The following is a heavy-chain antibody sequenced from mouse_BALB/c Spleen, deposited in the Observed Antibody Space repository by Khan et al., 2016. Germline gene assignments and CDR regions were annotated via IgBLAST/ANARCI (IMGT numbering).Heavy chain of an antibody. J-gene: IGHJ2*01. CDR2: IYPGGDYI. D-gene: IGHD1-2*01. V-gene: IGHV1-63*02. CDR1: GYTFTNYW. CDR3: ARSLLRVRTDY. Sequence: QVQLKQSGAELVRPGTSVKISCKASGYTFTNYWLGWVKQRPGHGLEWIGDIYPGGDYINYNEKFKGKATLTADTSSSTAYMQLSSLTAEDSAVYFCARSLLRVRTDYWGQGTTLTVSS.